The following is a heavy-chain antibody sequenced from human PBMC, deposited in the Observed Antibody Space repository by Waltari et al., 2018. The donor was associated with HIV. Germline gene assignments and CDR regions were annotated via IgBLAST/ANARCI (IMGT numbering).Heavy chain of an antibody. CDR2: IYSGGST. J-gene: IGHJ4*02. CDR3: ARDPEMATKWGY. CDR1: GFTVRSHY. D-gene: IGHD5-12*01. Sequence: EVQLVESGGGLIQPGGSLRLSCAASGFTVRSHYRSRARQAPGKGLEWVSVIYSGGSTYYADSVKGRFTISRDNSKNTLYLQMNSLRAEDTAVYYCARDPEMATKWGYWGQGTLVTVSS. V-gene: IGHV3-53*01.